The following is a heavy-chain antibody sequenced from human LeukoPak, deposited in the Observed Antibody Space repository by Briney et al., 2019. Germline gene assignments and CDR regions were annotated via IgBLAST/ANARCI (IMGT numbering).Heavy chain of an antibody. J-gene: IGHJ4*02. V-gene: IGHV4-59*12. CDR2: IYYSGST. Sequence: SETLSLTCTVSGGSISSYYWTWIRQPPGRGLEWIGYIYYSGSTNYNPSLKSRVTMSVDTSKNQFSLKLSSVTAADTAVYYCAREYRTFYGSGSYYNGCFDYWGQGTLVTVSS. CDR3: AREYRTFYGSGSYYNGCFDY. CDR1: GGSISSYY. D-gene: IGHD3-10*01.